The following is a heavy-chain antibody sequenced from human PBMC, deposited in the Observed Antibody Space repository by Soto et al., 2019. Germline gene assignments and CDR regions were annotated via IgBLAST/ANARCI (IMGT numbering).Heavy chain of an antibody. CDR1: GDNFNSYT. CDR3: AREMHGSWDY. V-gene: IGHV1-69*12. Sequence: QVQLVQSGAEVKEPGSSVQVSCTASGDNFNSYTITWVRQAPGQGLEWMGGIIPSFGAPIYAQKLQGRLTITADESTNTVHMDLNSLTSEDTAFYYCAREMHGSWDYWGQGTLVTVSS. CDR2: IIPSFGAP. J-gene: IGHJ4*02.